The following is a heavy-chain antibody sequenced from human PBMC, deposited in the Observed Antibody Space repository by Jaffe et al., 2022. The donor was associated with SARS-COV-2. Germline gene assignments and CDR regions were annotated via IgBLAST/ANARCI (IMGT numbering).Heavy chain of an antibody. V-gene: IGHV4-39*01. D-gene: IGHD5-12*01. CDR3: ARSGYDYYLVNYYGMDV. CDR1: GGSISSSSYY. Sequence: QLQLQESGPGLVKPSETLSLTCTVSGGSISSSSYYWGWIRQPPGKGLEWIGSIYYSGSTYYNPSLKSRVTISVDTSKNQFSLKLSSVTAADTAVYYCARSGYDYYLVNYYGMDVWGQGTTVTVSS. J-gene: IGHJ6*02. CDR2: IYYSGST.